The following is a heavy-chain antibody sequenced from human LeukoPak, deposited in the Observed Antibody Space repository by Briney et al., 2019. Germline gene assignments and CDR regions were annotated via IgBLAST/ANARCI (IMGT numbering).Heavy chain of an antibody. CDR3: AKARRLFYYGSGSYPGYFDY. D-gene: IGHD3-10*01. Sequence: PGGSLRLSCAASGFTFDDYGMSWVRQAPGKGLEWVSGINWNGGSTGYADSVKGRFTISRDNAKNSLYLQMNSLRAEDTAVYYCAKARRLFYYGSGSYPGYFDYWGQGTLVTVSS. J-gene: IGHJ4*02. V-gene: IGHV3-20*04. CDR2: INWNGGST. CDR1: GFTFDDYG.